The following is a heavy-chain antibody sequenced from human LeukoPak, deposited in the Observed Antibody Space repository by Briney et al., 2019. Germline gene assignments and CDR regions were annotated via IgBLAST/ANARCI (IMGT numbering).Heavy chain of an antibody. CDR2: IFYSGTT. CDR3: AREGPTMVTDQIYWYFYL. J-gene: IGHJ2*01. D-gene: IGHD4/OR15-4a*01. V-gene: IGHV4-59*11. Sequence: SETLSLTCTVSGGSISSHYWNWIRQPPGKGLEWIGYIFYSGTTNYNPSLKSRVTMSVDTSKNQFSLKLSSVTAADTAVYYCAREGPTMVTDQIYWYFYLWGRGTLVTVSS. CDR1: GGSISSHY.